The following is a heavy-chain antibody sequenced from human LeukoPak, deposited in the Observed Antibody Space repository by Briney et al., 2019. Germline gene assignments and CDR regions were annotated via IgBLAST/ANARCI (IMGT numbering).Heavy chain of an antibody. CDR3: AMGYNGGFDY. CDR2: IIPSGGRT. J-gene: IGHJ4*02. D-gene: IGHD1-1*01. V-gene: IGHV1-46*01. CDR1: GYTFTNYY. Sequence: ASVTVTCKASGYTFTNYYLHWVRQAPGQGLEWMGVIIPSGGRTGYAQKVQGRVTMTRDTSTATVYMELSSLRSEDTAVYYCAMGYNGGFDYWGQGTLVTVSS.